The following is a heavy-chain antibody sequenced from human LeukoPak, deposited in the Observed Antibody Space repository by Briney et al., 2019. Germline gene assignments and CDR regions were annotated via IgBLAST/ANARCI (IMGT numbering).Heavy chain of an antibody. J-gene: IGHJ4*02. CDR1: GGSINNYY. V-gene: IGHV4-59*01. Sequence: SETLSLTCTVSGGSINNYYWSWIRQPPGKGLEWIGYIYYTGSTNYNPSLKSRVTISVDTSKSHFSLKLSTLTAADTPVYYCARHRGSGYPYFDYWGQGTLVTVSS. D-gene: IGHD3-22*01. CDR3: ARHRGSGYPYFDY. CDR2: IYYTGST.